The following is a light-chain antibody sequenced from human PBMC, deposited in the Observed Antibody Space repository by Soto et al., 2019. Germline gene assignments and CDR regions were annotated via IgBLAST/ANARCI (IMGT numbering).Light chain of an antibody. CDR3: QQYNNWPPT. Sequence: EIVLTQSPGTLSLSPVERATLSCRASQSVSSSYLAWYQQKPGQAPRLLIYGASTRATGIPARFSGSGSGTEFTLTISSLQSEDFAVYYCQQYNNWPPTCGQGTKGDIK. J-gene: IGKJ1*01. CDR2: GAS. V-gene: IGKV3-15*01. CDR1: QSVSSSY.